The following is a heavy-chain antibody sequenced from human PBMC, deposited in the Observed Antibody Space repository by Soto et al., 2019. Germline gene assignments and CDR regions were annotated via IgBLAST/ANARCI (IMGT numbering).Heavy chain of an antibody. CDR1: GFSLTTSGVG. CDR2: IYWDDDK. Sequence: GPVQVKPRQTLTLTCTFSGFSLTTSGVGVGWIRQSPGRAPEWLALIYWDDDKRYSPSLKSRLTITKDASKNQVVLTMADLDPADTATYYCAHRVLRTVFGLVTTTAIYFDFWGQGTPVAVSS. CDR3: AHRVLRTVFGLVTTTAIYFDF. V-gene: IGHV2-5*02. J-gene: IGHJ4*02. D-gene: IGHD3-3*01.